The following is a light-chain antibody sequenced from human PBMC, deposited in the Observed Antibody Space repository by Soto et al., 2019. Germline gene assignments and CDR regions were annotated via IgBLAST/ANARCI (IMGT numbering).Light chain of an antibody. CDR1: QSISSL. CDR3: QQYNSYPLT. CDR2: KAS. V-gene: IGKV1-5*03. Sequence: DIQMTQSPSTLSASVGDRVTITCRASQSISSLLAWYQQKPGSAPILLIYKASTLESGVPSRFGGSGSGTEFTLTISSLQPDDSATYYCQQYNSYPLTFGQGTRLEMK. J-gene: IGKJ5*01.